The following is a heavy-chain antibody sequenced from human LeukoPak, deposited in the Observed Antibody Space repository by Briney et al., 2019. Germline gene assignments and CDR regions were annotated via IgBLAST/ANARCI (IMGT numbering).Heavy chain of an antibody. CDR3: ARERVWRYCGGDSCGWFDP. Sequence: SETLSLTCTVSGGSISSYYWSWIRQPAGKGLEWIGRIYTSGSTNYNPSLKSRVTISVDTSKNQFSLTLSSVTAADTAVYYCARERVWRYCGGDSCGWFDPWGQGTLVTVSS. CDR1: GGSISSYY. J-gene: IGHJ5*02. CDR2: IYTSGST. V-gene: IGHV4-4*07. D-gene: IGHD2-21*02.